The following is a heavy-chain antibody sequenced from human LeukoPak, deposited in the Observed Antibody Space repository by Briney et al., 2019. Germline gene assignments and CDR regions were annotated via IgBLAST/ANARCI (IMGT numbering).Heavy chain of an antibody. D-gene: IGHD6-19*01. CDR3: VKYSSGWYYDY. CDR1: GFTFSKYA. CDR2: INDNGRST. J-gene: IGHJ4*02. V-gene: IGHV3-64D*09. Sequence: PGGSLRLSCLASGFTFSKYAMHWVRQAPGKGLEYVSAINDNGRSTYYADSVKGRFSISRDNSKSTLYLQMSSLRTEDTAVYYCVKYSSGWYYDYWGQGTLVTVSS.